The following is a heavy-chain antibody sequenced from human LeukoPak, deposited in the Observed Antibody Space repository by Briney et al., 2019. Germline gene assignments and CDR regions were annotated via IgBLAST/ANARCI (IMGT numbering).Heavy chain of an antibody. V-gene: IGHV3-53*01. CDR1: GFTVSSNY. CDR3: AGGGAKTPFDY. CDR2: IYSGGST. D-gene: IGHD3-16*01. Sequence: SGGSLRLSXAASGFTVSSNYMSWVCQAPGKGLEWVSVIYSGGSTYYADSVKGRFTISRDNSKNTLYLQMNSLRAEDTAVYYCAGGGAKTPFDYWGQGTLVTVSS. J-gene: IGHJ4*02.